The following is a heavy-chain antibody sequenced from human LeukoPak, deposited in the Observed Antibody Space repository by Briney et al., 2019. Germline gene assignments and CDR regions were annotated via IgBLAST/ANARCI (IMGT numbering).Heavy chain of an antibody. CDR2: ISGSGVST. CDR3: AKDRVVVTANDAFDI. Sequence: GGSLRLSCAASGFTFSAYWMSWVRQAPGKGLEWVSAISGSGVSTYYADSVKGRFTVSRDNSKNTLYLQMSSLRAEDTAVYYCAKDRVVVTANDAFDIWGQGTMVTVSS. V-gene: IGHV3-23*01. D-gene: IGHD2-21*02. CDR1: GFTFSAYW. J-gene: IGHJ3*02.